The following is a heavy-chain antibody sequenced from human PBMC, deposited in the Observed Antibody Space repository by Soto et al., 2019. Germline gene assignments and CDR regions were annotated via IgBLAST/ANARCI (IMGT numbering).Heavy chain of an antibody. CDR2: LSGSGGFT. V-gene: IGHV3-23*01. J-gene: IGHJ4*02. D-gene: IGHD3-22*01. CDR3: GKDRYYDSRIIDS. Sequence: GGSLRLSCAASGFTFNTYAMSWVRQAPGKWLEWVASLSGSGGFTEHADSVKGRFSISRDNSKNTLFLRMNGLRVDDTAVYYCGKDRYYDSRIIDSWGSGXLVTVYS. CDR1: GFTFNTYA.